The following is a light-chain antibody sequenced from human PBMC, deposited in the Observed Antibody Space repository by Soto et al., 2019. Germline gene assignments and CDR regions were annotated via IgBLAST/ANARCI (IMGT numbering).Light chain of an antibody. J-gene: IGLJ1*01. Sequence: QSVLTQPASVSGSPGQSITISCTGTSSDVGGYNYVSWYQQHPGKDPKLMIYEVSNGPSGVSNRFSGPKSGNTASLTIYGLQAEDEADYYFSSYTDSSNYVFGTGTKVTVL. CDR3: SSYTDSSNYV. CDR1: SSDVGGYNY. V-gene: IGLV2-14*01. CDR2: EVS.